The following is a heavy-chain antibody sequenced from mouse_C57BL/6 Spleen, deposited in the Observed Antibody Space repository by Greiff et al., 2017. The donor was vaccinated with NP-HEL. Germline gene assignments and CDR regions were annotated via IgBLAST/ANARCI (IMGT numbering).Heavy chain of an antibody. J-gene: IGHJ3*01. V-gene: IGHV10-1*01. CDR3: VRNDYDRGFAY. CDR2: IRSKSNNYAT. Sequence: EVQGVESGGGLVQPKGSLKLSCAASGFSFNTYAMNWVRQAPGKGLEWVARIRSKSNNYATYYADSVKDRFTISRDDSESMLYLQMNNLKTEDTAMYNCVRNDYDRGFAYWGQGTLVTVSA. D-gene: IGHD2-4*01. CDR1: GFSFNTYA.